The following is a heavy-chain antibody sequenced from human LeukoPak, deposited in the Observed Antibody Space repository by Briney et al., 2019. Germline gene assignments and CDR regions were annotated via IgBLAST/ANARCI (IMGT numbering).Heavy chain of an antibody. V-gene: IGHV1-3*01. CDR1: GYTFTSYA. CDR2: INPNSGGT. CDR3: ARVIRSTDYYYYMDV. Sequence: ASVKVSCKASGYTFTSYAMNWVRQAPGQGLEWMGWINPNSGGTNYAQKFQGRVTITADKSTSTAYMELSSLRSEDTAVYYCARVIRSTDYYYYMDVWGKGTTVTVSS. D-gene: IGHD5/OR15-5a*01. J-gene: IGHJ6*03.